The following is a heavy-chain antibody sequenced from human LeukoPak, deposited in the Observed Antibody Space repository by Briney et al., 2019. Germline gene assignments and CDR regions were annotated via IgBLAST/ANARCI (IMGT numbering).Heavy chain of an antibody. Sequence: GGSLRLSCAASGVTVSSHYMNWVRRAPGKGLEWVSVIHGVDGTSYADSVKGRFTISRDNSKNTVYLQMNSLRAEDTAVYFCARRPDYGGTPTFDYWGQGTLVTVSS. CDR2: IHGVDGT. D-gene: IGHD4-23*01. CDR3: ARRPDYGGTPTFDY. V-gene: IGHV3-53*01. CDR1: GVTVSSHY. J-gene: IGHJ4*02.